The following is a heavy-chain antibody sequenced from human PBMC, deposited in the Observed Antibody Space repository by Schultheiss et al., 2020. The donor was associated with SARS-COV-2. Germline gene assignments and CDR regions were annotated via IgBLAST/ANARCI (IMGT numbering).Heavy chain of an antibody. CDR3: ARGRSGYYDPFYYGMDV. D-gene: IGHD5-12*01. CDR2: ITWDGGGT. J-gene: IGHJ6*02. CDR1: GFSFDDYA. Sequence: GGSLRLSCAASGFSFDDYAMHWVRQAPGKGLEWVSVITWDGGGTYYADSVRGRFTISRDNSKNSLYLQMNSLRAQDTAVYYCARGRSGYYDPFYYGMDVWGQGTAVTVSS. V-gene: IGHV3-43D*04.